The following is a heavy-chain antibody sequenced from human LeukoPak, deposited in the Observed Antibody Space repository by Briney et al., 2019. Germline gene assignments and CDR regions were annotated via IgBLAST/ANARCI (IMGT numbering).Heavy chain of an antibody. D-gene: IGHD5-12*01. J-gene: IGHJ4*02. CDR3: ARPSVGYSGYDSPGDY. CDR2: ISYDGSNK. V-gene: IGHV3-30-3*01. CDR1: GFTFSSYA. Sequence: GRSLRLSCAASGFTFSSYAMHWVRQAPGKGLEWVAVISYDGSNKYYADSVKGRFTISRDNSKNTLYLQMNSLRAEDTAVYYCARPSVGYSGYDSPGDYWGQGTLVTVSS.